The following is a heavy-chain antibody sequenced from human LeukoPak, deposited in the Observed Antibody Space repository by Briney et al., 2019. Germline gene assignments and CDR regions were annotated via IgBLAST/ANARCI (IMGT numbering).Heavy chain of an antibody. CDR1: GFTFSSYA. J-gene: IGHJ4*02. Sequence: GGSLRLSCAASGFTFSSYAMHWVRQAPGKGLEWVAVISYDGSNKYYADSVKGRFTISRDNSKNTLYLQMNSLRAEDTAVYYCARDQAATGSSVIDYWGQGTLVTVSS. D-gene: IGHD1-14*01. V-gene: IGHV3-30*04. CDR2: ISYDGSNK. CDR3: ARDQAATGSSVIDY.